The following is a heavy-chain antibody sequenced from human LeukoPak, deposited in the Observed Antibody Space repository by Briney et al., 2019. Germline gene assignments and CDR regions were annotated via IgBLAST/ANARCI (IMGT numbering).Heavy chain of an antibody. J-gene: IGHJ4*02. D-gene: IGHD3-9*01. CDR1: GFTFSSYA. CDR2: ISYDGSNK. V-gene: IGHV3-30*14. Sequence: GRSLRLSCAASGFTFSSYAMHWVRQAPGKGLEWVAVISYDGSNKYYADSVKGRFTISRDNSKNTLYLQMNSLRAEDTAVYYCARDRYFDWLAYWGQGTLVTVSS. CDR3: ARDRYFDWLAY.